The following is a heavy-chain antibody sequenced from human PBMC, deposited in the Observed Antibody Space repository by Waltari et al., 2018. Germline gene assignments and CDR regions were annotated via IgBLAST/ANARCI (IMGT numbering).Heavy chain of an antibody. CDR2: TYYRSKWYD. CDR1: GDSVPSNSAA. V-gene: IGHV6-1*01. J-gene: IGHJ4*02. D-gene: IGHD3-10*01. Sequence: QVQRQQSGPGLVKPSQTLSPTSAISGDSVPSNSAAWNCIRQSPSRGLEWLGRTYYRSKWYDDYAVSVKSRITINPDTSKNQFSLQLNSVTPEDTAVYYCARGQGSRLDYWGQGTLVTVSS. CDR3: ARGQGSRLDY.